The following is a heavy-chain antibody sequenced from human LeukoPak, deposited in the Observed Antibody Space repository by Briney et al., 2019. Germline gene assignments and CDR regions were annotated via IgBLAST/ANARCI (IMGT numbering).Heavy chain of an antibody. CDR3: ARTGSRNWFDP. V-gene: IGHV4-59*01. CDR2: IYYSGST. CDR1: GGSITSYY. D-gene: IGHD1-26*01. J-gene: IGHJ5*02. Sequence: SETLSLTCTVSGGSITSYYWSWIRQPPGKGLEWIGYIYYSGSTNYNPSLKSRVTISVDTSKNQCSLKLSSVTAADTAVYYCARTGSRNWFDPWGQGTLVTVSS.